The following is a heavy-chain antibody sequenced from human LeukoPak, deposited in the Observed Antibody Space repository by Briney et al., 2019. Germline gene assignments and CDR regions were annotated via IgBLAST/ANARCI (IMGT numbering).Heavy chain of an antibody. CDR3: ARAGAAAGTLYYYYYGMDV. CDR2: IYYSGST. CDR1: GGSISSGGYY. J-gene: IGHJ6*02. Sequence: SETLSLTCTVSGGSISSGGYYWSWIRQHPGKGLEWIGYIYYSGSTYYNPSRKSRVTISVDTSKNQFSLKLSSVTAADTAVYYCARAGAAAGTLYYYYYGMDVWGQGTTVTVSS. D-gene: IGHD6-13*01. V-gene: IGHV4-31*03.